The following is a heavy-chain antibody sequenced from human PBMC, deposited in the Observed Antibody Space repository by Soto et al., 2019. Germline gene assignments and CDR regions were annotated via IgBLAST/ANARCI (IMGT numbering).Heavy chain of an antibody. D-gene: IGHD5-12*01. CDR1: GGSFSSYA. V-gene: IGHV1-69*12. CDR2: IIPISRTT. J-gene: IGHJ6*02. CDR3: ARGGWGFRGYDPHYAMAV. Sequence: QVHLVQSGAEVKKPGSSVKVSCKASGGSFSSYAISWVRQAPGQGLEWMGGIIPISRTTVYAQKFQGRVTITADDSPPTAYVEVPGLRSEDTAVYYCARGGWGFRGYDPHYAMAVWGQGTTVTVSS.